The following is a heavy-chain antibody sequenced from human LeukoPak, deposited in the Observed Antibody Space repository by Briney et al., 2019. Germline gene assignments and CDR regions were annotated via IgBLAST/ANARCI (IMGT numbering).Heavy chain of an antibody. J-gene: IGHJ6*03. D-gene: IGHD2-2*03. CDR3: ARLDIVVVPAASAYYYYMDV. CDR1: GGSFSSYY. Sequence: SETLSLTCAVYGGSFSSYYWSWIRQPPGKGLEWIGETNHSGSTNYNPPLKSRATISVDTSKNQFSLKLSSVTAADTAVYYCARLDIVVVPAASAYYYYMDVWGKGTTVTVSS. CDR2: TNHSGST. V-gene: IGHV4-34*01.